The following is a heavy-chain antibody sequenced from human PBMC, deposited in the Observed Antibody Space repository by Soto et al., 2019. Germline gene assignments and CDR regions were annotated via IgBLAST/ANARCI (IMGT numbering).Heavy chain of an antibody. CDR1: GFTFSSYA. J-gene: IGHJ4*02. CDR3: AKARLASGYYYGFDY. D-gene: IGHD3-22*01. Sequence: EVQLLESGGGLVQPGGSLRLSCAASGFTFSSYAMSWVRQAPGKGREWVSLIIGSGGSTYYADSVKGRFTLSRDNSQNTLYLQLNSRRAEDTAVHFCAKARLASGYYYGFDYWGQGTLVTVS. V-gene: IGHV3-23*01. CDR2: IIGSGGST.